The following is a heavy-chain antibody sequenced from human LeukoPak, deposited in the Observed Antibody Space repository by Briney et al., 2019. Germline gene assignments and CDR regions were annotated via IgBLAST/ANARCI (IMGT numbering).Heavy chain of an antibody. Sequence: GESLKISCKGSGYSFTSYWIGWVRQMPGKGLEWMGIIYPGDSDTRYSPSFQGQVTISADKSISTAYLQWSSLKASDTAMYYCARGPQIQLWSYYWYSDLWGRGTLVTVSS. CDR3: ARGPQIQLWSYYWYSDL. CDR1: GYSFTSYW. D-gene: IGHD5-18*01. J-gene: IGHJ2*01. CDR2: IYPGDSDT. V-gene: IGHV5-51*01.